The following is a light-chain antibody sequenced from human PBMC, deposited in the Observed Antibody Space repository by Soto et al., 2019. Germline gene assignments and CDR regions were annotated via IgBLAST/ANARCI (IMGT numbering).Light chain of an antibody. CDR2: AAS. CDR3: RQSYSSPET. CDR1: QSISSY. Sequence: DIQVTQSPSSLSASVGDRVTITCRASQSISSYLNWYQKKQVKAPKLLIYAASSLQGGVPSRFSGSVSGTDFTLTSSSLQPEAFATYYCRQSYSSPETFGQGTKVEI. V-gene: IGKV1-39*01. J-gene: IGKJ1*01.